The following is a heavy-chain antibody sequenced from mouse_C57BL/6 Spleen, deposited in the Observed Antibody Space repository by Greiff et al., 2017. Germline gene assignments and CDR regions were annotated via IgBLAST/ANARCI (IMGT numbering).Heavy chain of an antibody. V-gene: IGHV3-8*01. Sequence: EVKLQESGPGLAKPSPTLSLTCSVTGYSITSDYWNWIRKFPGNKLEYMGYISYSGSTYYNPSLNSRISIPRDTSKNQYYLQLNSVTTEDTATYCCTRYKDRIPSVGLDYWGQGTTLTVSS. CDR1: GYSITSDY. J-gene: IGHJ2*01. CDR2: ISYSGST. CDR3: TRYKDRIPSVGLDY.